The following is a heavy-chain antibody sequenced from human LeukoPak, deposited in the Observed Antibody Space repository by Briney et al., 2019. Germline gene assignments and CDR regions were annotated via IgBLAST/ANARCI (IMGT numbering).Heavy chain of an antibody. V-gene: IGHV3-30-3*01. CDR3: AKAAAAPGFDF. J-gene: IGHJ4*02. Sequence: GGSLRLSCAASGFTFSSYAMHWVRQAPGKGLEWVAVISYDGSNKYYADSVKGRFTISRDNSKNTLYLQMNSLRAEDTAVYYCAKAAAAPGFDFWGQGTLVTVSS. D-gene: IGHD6-13*01. CDR2: ISYDGSNK. CDR1: GFTFSSYA.